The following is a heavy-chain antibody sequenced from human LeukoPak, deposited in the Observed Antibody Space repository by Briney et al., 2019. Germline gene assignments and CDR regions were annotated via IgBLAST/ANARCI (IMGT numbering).Heavy chain of an antibody. D-gene: IGHD6-19*01. CDR3: ATAVAVAVSTYFAY. V-gene: IGHV3-15*01. Sequence: GGSLRLSCAASGFIFSSAWMSWVRQAPGKGLEWVGRIKSKTDGGTTDYAAPVKGRFTISRDDSKNTLYLQMNSLKTEDTAVYYCATAVAVAVSTYFAYWGQGTLVTVSS. CDR2: IKSKTDGGTT. J-gene: IGHJ4*02. CDR1: GFIFSSAW.